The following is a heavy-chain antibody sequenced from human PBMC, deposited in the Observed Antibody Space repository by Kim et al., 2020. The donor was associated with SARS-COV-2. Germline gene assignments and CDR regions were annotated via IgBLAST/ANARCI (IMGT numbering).Heavy chain of an antibody. J-gene: IGHJ5*02. V-gene: IGHV3-13*05. CDR1: GFTVNSYD. CDR3: ARGTHVRGRVNSWFDP. D-gene: IGHD1-1*01. Sequence: GGSLRLSCETSGFTVNSYDMHWVRQITGKGLEWVSNIGKDGDLYYSGAVKGRFTISRENAKNSLYLHMNSLRAGDSAIYYCARGTHVRGRVNSWFDPWGQRPLVTVFS. CDR2: IGKDGDL.